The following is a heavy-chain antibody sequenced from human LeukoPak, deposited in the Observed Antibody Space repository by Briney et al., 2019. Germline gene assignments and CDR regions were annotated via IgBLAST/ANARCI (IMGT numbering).Heavy chain of an antibody. D-gene: IGHD6-13*01. J-gene: IGHJ5*02. Sequence: PGGSLRLSCAASGFTFSGYAMHWVRQAPGKGLEWVAVISYDGSNKYYADSVKGRLTISRDNSKNTLYLQMNSLRAEDTAVYYCAREAPAAPFDPWGQGTLVTVSS. CDR3: AREAPAAPFDP. V-gene: IGHV3-30*04. CDR2: ISYDGSNK. CDR1: GFTFSGYA.